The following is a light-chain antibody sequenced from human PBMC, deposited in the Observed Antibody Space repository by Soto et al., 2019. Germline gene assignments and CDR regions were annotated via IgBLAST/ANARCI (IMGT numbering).Light chain of an antibody. CDR1: QSGSSSY. CDR3: QQYGSSPRT. CDR2: GAS. V-gene: IGKV3-20*01. J-gene: IGKJ1*01. Sequence: VVLTQSPGTLSLSPGERATLSCRASQSGSSSYLAWYQQKPGQAPRLLIYGASSRATGIPDRFSGSGSGTDFSLTISRLEPEDSAVYYCQQYGSSPRTFGQGTKV.